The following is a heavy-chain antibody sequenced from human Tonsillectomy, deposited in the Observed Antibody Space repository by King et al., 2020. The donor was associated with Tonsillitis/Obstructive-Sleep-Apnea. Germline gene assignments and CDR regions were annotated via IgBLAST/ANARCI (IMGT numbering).Heavy chain of an antibody. CDR1: GYSFTXYV. D-gene: IGHD3-22*01. V-gene: IGHV1-18*01. CDR2: XXXXXXXX. CDR3: ARIEYDISGPGGY. J-gene: IGHJ4*02. Sequence: QLXQSGAEVKKPXASVKVSCKASGYSFTXYVFSWVXXXPXXGXXXXXXXXXXXXXXXXXXXLXGRVTMXTDXSTSTACXELXXLRSDDTAVYYCARIEYDISGPGGYWGQGTLVTVSS.